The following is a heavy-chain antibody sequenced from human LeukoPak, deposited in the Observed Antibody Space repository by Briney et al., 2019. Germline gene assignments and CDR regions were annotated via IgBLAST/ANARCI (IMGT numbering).Heavy chain of an antibody. CDR2: IYYSGST. J-gene: IGHJ2*01. CDR3: AREVPWVWNFDL. CDR1: GGSISINTCY. Sequence: SETLSLTCTVSGGSISINTCYWGWIRQPPGTGLEWIGYIYYSGSTYYNPSLKSRVTISVDTSKNQFSLKLNSVTAADTAVYYCAREVPWVWNFDLWGRGTLVTVSS. V-gene: IGHV4-30-4*08. D-gene: IGHD1-26*01.